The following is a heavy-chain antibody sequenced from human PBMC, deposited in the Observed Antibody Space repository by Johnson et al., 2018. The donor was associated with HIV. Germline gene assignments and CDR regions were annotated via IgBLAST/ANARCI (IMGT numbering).Heavy chain of an antibody. CDR3: AKDPYYDFLTGPRDAFDI. J-gene: IGHJ3*02. CDR2: ISDDGSSR. CDR1: GFTFSRYP. D-gene: IGHD3-9*01. V-gene: IGHV3-30-3*01. Sequence: QVQLVESGGGVVQPGRSLRLSCAASGFTFSRYPMHWIRQAPGEGLEWVALISDDGSSRYYADSVKGRFTISRDNSKNTLYLQMNSLRAEDTAVFYCAKDPYYDFLTGPRDAFDIWGQGTMVTVSS.